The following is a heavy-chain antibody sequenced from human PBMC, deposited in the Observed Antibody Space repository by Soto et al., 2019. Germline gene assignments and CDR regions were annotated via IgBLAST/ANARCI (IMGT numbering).Heavy chain of an antibody. CDR3: VRLPPTLTPGRNFYFYMDV. CDR2: IHNGGAA. D-gene: IGHD4-17*01. CDR1: GGSVNSDNFS. V-gene: IGHV4-39*01. J-gene: IGHJ6*03. Sequence: QLRLQESGPRLLRPSATLSLTCAVSGGSVNSDNFSWGWVRQPPGKGPEWVATIHNGGAANYNPSLGGPVSISMDTSRNEISMQLTSVTAADTYLYSSVRLPPTLTPGRNFYFYMDVWGKGTTVTVSS.